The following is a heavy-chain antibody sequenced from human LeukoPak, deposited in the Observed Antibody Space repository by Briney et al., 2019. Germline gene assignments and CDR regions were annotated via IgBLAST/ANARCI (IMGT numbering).Heavy chain of an antibody. CDR2: INPNSGGT. V-gene: IGHV1-2*02. CDR3: ARGEYDFWSGDDAFDI. D-gene: IGHD3-3*01. Sequence: GASVKVSCKASGYTFTGYYMHWVRQAPGQGLEWMGWINPNSGGTNYAQKFQGRVTMTRDTSISTAYTELSRLRSDDTAVYYCARGEYDFWSGDDAFDIWGQGTMVTVSS. J-gene: IGHJ3*02. CDR1: GYTFTGYY.